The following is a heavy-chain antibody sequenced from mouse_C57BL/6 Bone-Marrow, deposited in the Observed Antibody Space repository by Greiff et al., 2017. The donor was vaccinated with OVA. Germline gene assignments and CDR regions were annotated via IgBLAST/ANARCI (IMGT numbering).Heavy chain of an antibody. CDR2: IDPETGGT. CDR3: TRGYSNYYAMDY. J-gene: IGHJ4*01. D-gene: IGHD2-5*01. V-gene: IGHV1-15*01. Sequence: VQLQPSGAELVRPGASVTLSCKASGYTFTDYEMHWVKQTPVHGLEWIGAIDPETGGTAYNQKFKGKAILTAAKSSSTAYMELRSLTSEDSAVYYCTRGYSNYYAMDYWGQGTSVTVSS. CDR1: GYTFTDYE.